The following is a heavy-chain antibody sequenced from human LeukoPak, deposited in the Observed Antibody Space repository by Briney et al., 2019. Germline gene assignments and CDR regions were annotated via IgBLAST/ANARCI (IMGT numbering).Heavy chain of an antibody. D-gene: IGHD3-3*01. CDR3: ARDIVPPGIFWEF. Sequence: GGSLRLSCAASGFTFSDYWMSWVRQPPGKGLEWVANINQGGSEKFYVDSEKGRFTVSRDNAKNSLYLQMSSLRADDTAVYCCARDIVPPGIFWEFWGQGSLVTVSS. CDR2: INQGGSEK. J-gene: IGHJ4*02. CDR1: GFTFSDYW. V-gene: IGHV3-7*05.